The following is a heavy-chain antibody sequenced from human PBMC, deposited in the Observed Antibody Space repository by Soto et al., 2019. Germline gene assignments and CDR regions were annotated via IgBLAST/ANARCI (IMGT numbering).Heavy chain of an antibody. D-gene: IGHD3-16*01. CDR3: ARGRFRRTWFDP. CDR2: MNPDSGNT. Sequence: QVQLVQSGAEVKKPGASVKVSCKASGYTFTNYDIHWVRQATGQGLGWMGWMNPDSGNTGQSKQFQGRVTMTRDTSISTAYMEMSSLRSEDTAVYYRARGRFRRTWFDPWGQGTLVTVSS. J-gene: IGHJ5*02. V-gene: IGHV1-8*01. CDR1: GYTFTNYD.